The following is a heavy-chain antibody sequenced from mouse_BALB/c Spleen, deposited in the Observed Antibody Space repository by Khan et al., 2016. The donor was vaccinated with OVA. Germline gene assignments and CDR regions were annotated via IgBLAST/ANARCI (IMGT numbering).Heavy chain of an antibody. Sequence: QIQLVQSGPELVRPGVSVKISCKGSGYTFTDYAMHWVKQSHAKSLEWIGLISPHYGNTNYNQKFKDKATLTVDKSSSTVYLELARMTSEDSAIYYYARTYYNSFAYWGQGTLVTVSA. CDR1: GYTFTDYA. CDR2: ISPHYGNT. D-gene: IGHD1-1*01. V-gene: IGHV1S137*01. CDR3: ARTYYNSFAY. J-gene: IGHJ3*01.